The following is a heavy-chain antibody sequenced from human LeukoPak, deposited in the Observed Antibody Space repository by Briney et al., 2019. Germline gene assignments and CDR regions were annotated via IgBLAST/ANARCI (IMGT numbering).Heavy chain of an antibody. CDR3: AREYHDSSGYLDY. D-gene: IGHD3-22*01. V-gene: IGHV3-23*01. CDR2: VSDSGRNT. J-gene: IGHJ4*02. Sequence: PGGSLRLSCAASGFTFRRYGMTWVRQAPGKGQDWVSSVSDSGRNTYYADSVKGRFTISRDNSRNTLYLQMNSLRAEDTAVYYCAREYHDSSGYLDYWGQGTLVTVSS. CDR1: GFTFRRYG.